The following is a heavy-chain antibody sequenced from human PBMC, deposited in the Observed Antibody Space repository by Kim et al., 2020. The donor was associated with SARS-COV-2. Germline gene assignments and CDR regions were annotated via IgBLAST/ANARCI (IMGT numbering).Heavy chain of an antibody. CDR3: ARGGPDDYGDYGHGSDYYYYGMDV. CDR1: GGTFSSYA. Sequence: SVKVSCKASGGTFSSYAISWVRQAPGQGLEWMGGIIPIFGTANYAQKFQGRVTITADESTSTAYMELSSLRSEDTAVYYCARGGPDDYGDYGHGSDYYYYGMDVWGQGTTVTVSS. V-gene: IGHV1-69*13. J-gene: IGHJ6*02. CDR2: IIPIFGTA. D-gene: IGHD4-17*01.